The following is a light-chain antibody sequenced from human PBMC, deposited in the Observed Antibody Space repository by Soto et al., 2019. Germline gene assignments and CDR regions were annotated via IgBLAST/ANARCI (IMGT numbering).Light chain of an antibody. Sequence: QSVLTQPHSVSAAAGQSVTISCSGSSRNLGNNFVSWYQRLPGNAPQLLIFDNNKRPSGIPDRFSGSKSGTSAALGITGLQTGDEADYFCGTWDSSLNAGVFGGGTKLTVL. CDR2: DNN. J-gene: IGLJ3*02. CDR1: SRNLGNNF. CDR3: GTWDSSLNAGV. V-gene: IGLV1-51*01.